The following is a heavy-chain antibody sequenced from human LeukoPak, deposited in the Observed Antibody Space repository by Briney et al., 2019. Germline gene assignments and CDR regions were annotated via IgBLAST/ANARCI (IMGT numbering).Heavy chain of an antibody. D-gene: IGHD2-2*01. CDR3: ARVCSSTSCYGYYFDY. CDR1: GGSISSYY. V-gene: IGHV4-59*01. J-gene: IGHJ4*02. Sequence: PSGTLSLTCTVSGGSISSYYWSWIRQPPGKGLEWIGYIYYSGSTNYNPSLKSRVTISVDTSKNQFSLKLSSVTAADTAVYYCARVCSSTSCYGYYFDYWGQGTLVTVSS. CDR2: IYYSGST.